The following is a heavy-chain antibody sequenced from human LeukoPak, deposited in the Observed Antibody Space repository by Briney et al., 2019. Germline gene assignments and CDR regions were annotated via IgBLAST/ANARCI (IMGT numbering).Heavy chain of an antibody. CDR1: GGSISSSNW. V-gene: IGHV4-4*02. CDR3: ARGHYDILTGYHYGMDV. J-gene: IGHJ6*04. Sequence: SETLSLTCAVSGGSISSSNWWSWVRQLPGKGLEWIGEIYHSGSTNYNPSLKSRVTISVDKSKNQFSLKLSSVTAADTAVYYCARGHYDILTGYHYGMDVWGKGTTATVSS. D-gene: IGHD3-9*01. CDR2: IYHSGST.